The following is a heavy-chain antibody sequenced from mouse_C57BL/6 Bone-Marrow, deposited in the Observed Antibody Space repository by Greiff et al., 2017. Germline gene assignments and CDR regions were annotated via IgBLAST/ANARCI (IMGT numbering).Heavy chain of an antibody. CDR2: IDPEDGDT. Sequence: VQLQQSGAELVRPGASVKLSCTASGFNITDYYMHWVKQRPEQGLEWIGRIDPEDGDTEYASKFQGKATMTADTSSNTAYLQLSSLTSADTAVYYCANFYFDYWGQGTTLTVSS. V-gene: IGHV14-1*01. J-gene: IGHJ2*01. CDR3: ANFYFDY. CDR1: GFNITDYY.